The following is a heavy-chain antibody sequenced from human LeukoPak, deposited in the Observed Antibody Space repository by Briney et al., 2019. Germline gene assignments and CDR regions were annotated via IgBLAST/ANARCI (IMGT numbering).Heavy chain of an antibody. CDR3: ARDGGGLVVANQYYFDY. V-gene: IGHV4-30-2*01. Sequence: SETLSLTCTVSGGSISSGGYYWSWSRQPPGKGLEWIGYIYHSGSTYYNPSLKSRVTISVDRSKNQFSLKLSSVTAADTAVYYCARDGGGLVVANQYYFDYWGQGTLVTVSS. CDR2: IYHSGST. J-gene: IGHJ4*02. CDR1: GGSISSGGYY. D-gene: IGHD2-15*01.